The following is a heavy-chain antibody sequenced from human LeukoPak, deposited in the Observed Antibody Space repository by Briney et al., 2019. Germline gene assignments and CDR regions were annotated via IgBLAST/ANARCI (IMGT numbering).Heavy chain of an antibody. Sequence: GGSLRLSCAASGFTFSSYAMHWVRQAPGKGLEYVSAISSNGGSTYYADSVKGRFTISRDNPKNTLYLQMGSLRAEDTAVYYCARGGDIVVVPAAIPEYWGQGTLVTVSS. CDR3: ARGGDIVVVPAAIPEY. J-gene: IGHJ4*02. CDR1: GFTFSSYA. D-gene: IGHD2-2*01. CDR2: ISSNGGST. V-gene: IGHV3-64*02.